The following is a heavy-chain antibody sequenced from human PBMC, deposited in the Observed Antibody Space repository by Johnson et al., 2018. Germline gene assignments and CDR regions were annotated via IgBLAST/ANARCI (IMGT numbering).Heavy chain of an antibody. Sequence: QVQLVQSGGGVVQPGRSLRLSCAASRFTFSDYGMHWVRQAPGKGLEWVAVTSYDGNNKYYADSVKGRFTISRDNSKNTLYLQMNSLRAEDTAVYYCAKGGGGYPNYYYMDVWGKGTTVTVSS. V-gene: IGHV3-30*18. J-gene: IGHJ6*03. CDR2: TSYDGNNK. CDR1: RFTFSDYG. CDR3: AKGGGGYPNYYYMDV. D-gene: IGHD1-26*01.